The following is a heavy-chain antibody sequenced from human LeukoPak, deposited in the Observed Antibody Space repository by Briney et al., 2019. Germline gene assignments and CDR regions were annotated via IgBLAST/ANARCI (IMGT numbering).Heavy chain of an antibody. CDR1: GGSFSGYY. Sequence: ETLSLTCAVYGGSFSGYYWSWIRQPPGKGLEWIGYIYYSGSTNYNPSLKSRVTISVDTSKNQFSLKLSSVTAADTAVYYCARRLVDSTGYRHFDYWGQGTLVTVSS. V-gene: IGHV4-59*08. D-gene: IGHD3-22*01. J-gene: IGHJ4*02. CDR2: IYYSGST. CDR3: ARRLVDSTGYRHFDY.